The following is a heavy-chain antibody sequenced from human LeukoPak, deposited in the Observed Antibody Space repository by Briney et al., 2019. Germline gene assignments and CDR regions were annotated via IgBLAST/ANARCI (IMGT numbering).Heavy chain of an antibody. CDR1: GFTFSTYE. D-gene: IGHD3-16*01. Sequence: PGGSLRLSCGASGFTFSTYEMNWVRQAPGKGLEWVSYIGGSGLTMFYADSVKGRFTTSRDNAKNSLYLQMNSLRAEDTAVYYCTRGAEGGYWFDPGGQETLVTVPS. CDR3: TRGAEGGYWFDP. J-gene: IGHJ5*02. CDR2: IGGSGLTM. V-gene: IGHV3-48*03.